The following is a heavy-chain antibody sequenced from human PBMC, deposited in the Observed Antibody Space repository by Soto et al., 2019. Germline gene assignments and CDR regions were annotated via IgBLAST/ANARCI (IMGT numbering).Heavy chain of an antibody. CDR2: INQDGSEK. CDR1: GFTFSTYW. CDR3: SRSLNS. J-gene: IGHJ4*02. V-gene: IGHV3-7*01. Sequence: GGSLRLSCAASGFTFSTYWMDWVRQTPGKGLEWVANINQDGSEKNYVDSVKGRFTVYRDNAKNSLYLQMSSLTAEDSALYYCSRSLNSWGQGTLVTAPQ.